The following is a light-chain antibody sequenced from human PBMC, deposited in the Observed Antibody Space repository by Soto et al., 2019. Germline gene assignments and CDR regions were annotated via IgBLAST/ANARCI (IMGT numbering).Light chain of an antibody. CDR1: ESIFGK. CDR2: GAS. Sequence: EVVMTQFPATLSVSPGERATLSCRASESIFGKLAWYQQKVGQTPRLVIFGASTRATGIPDRFSGSESGTDFTLTISSLQSEDFGIYYCQQYNKWPPTFGGGTKVEI. CDR3: QQYNKWPPT. J-gene: IGKJ4*01. V-gene: IGKV3-15*01.